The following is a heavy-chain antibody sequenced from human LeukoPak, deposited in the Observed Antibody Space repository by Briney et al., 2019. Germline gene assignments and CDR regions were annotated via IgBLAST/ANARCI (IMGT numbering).Heavy chain of an antibody. D-gene: IGHD6-13*01. V-gene: IGHV1-24*01. Sequence: ASVKVSCKVSGYTLTELSMHWVRQAPGKGLEWMGGFDPEDGETIYAQKFQGRVTMTEDTSTDTAYMELSSLRSEDTAVYYCATVGGSSWWLYSWFDPWGQGTLVTVSS. J-gene: IGHJ5*02. CDR2: FDPEDGET. CDR3: ATVGGSSWWLYSWFDP. CDR1: GYTLTELS.